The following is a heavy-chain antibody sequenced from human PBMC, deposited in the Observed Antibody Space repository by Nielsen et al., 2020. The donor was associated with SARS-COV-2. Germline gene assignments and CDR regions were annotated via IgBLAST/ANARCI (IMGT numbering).Heavy chain of an antibody. V-gene: IGHV4-30-4*01. CDR3: ARDRYSSGYYYYYGMDV. D-gene: IGHD6-19*01. CDR2: IYYSGST. CDR1: GGSISSGGYY. J-gene: IGHJ6*02. Sequence: SETLSLTCTVSGGSISSGGYYWSWIRQPPGKGLEWIGYIYYSGSTYYNPSLKSRVTISVDTSKNQFSLKLSSVTAAGTAVYYCARDRYSSGYYYYYGMDVWGQGTTVTVSS.